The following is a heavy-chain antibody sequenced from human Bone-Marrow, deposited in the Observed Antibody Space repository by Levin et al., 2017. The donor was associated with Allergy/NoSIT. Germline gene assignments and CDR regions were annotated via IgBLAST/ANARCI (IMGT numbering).Heavy chain of an antibody. CDR1: GFTFNTYG. CDR3: ARDSSGGDFYSWYFDL. CDR2: IWSDGINK. D-gene: IGHD2-21*02. V-gene: IGHV3-33*01. J-gene: IGHJ2*01. Sequence: GESLKISCAASGFTFNTYGMHWVRQAPGKGLEWVAAIWSDGINKGYTDSVKGRFTISRDNIKNTLDLQMNSLRGDDTAVYYCARDSSGGDFYSWYFDLWGRGTLVTVSS.